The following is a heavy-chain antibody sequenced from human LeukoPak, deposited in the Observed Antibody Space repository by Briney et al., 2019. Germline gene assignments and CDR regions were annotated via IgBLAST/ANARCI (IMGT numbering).Heavy chain of an antibody. Sequence: PGGSLRLSCAASGFIFSNSGMHWVRQAPGKGLEWVAVISYDGSNKNYADSVKGRFTISRDNSKNTLYLQMNSLRDEDTAVYYCAKDYSGSYIAWFDPWGQGTQVTVSS. V-gene: IGHV3-30*18. J-gene: IGHJ5*02. CDR1: GFIFSNSG. CDR3: AKDYSGSYIAWFDP. CDR2: ISYDGSNK. D-gene: IGHD1-26*01.